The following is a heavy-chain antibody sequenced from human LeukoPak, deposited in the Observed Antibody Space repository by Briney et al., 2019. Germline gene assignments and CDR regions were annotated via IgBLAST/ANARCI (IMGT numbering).Heavy chain of an antibody. Sequence: GGSLRLSCAASGFTFSSYAMSWVRQAPGKGLEWVSVISGSGGSTYYANSVKGRFTISKDNSKNTLYLQMNSLRAEDTAVYYCAKDLRVGATDCYFDYWGQGTLVTVSS. V-gene: IGHV3-23*01. D-gene: IGHD1-26*01. J-gene: IGHJ4*02. CDR3: AKDLRVGATDCYFDY. CDR2: ISGSGGST. CDR1: GFTFSSYA.